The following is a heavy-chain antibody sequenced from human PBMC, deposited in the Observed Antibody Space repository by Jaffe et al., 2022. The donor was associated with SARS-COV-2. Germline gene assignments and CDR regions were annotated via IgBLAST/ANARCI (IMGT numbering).Heavy chain of an antibody. J-gene: IGHJ4*02. D-gene: IGHD3-10*01. CDR1: GFTFSSYA. Sequence: EVQLLESGGGLVQPGGSLRLSCAASGFTFSSYAMSWVRQAPGKGLEWVSAISGSGGSTYYADSVKGRFTISRDNSKNTLYLQMNSLRAEDTAVYYCAKDAGGSGSYKGGFDYWGQGTLVTVSS. CDR3: AKDAGGSGSYKGGFDY. V-gene: IGHV3-23*01. CDR2: ISGSGGST.